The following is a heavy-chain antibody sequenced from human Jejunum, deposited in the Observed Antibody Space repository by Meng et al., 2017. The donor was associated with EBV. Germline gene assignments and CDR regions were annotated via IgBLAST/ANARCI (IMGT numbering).Heavy chain of an antibody. CDR2: IDTDGSTT. CDR1: GFPFSNSW. D-gene: IGHD3/OR15-3a*01. CDR3: VRGGLGPWY. J-gene: IGHJ4*02. Sequence: EGQRVGSGGGLVRPGGSLRLSCAASGFPFSNSWMHWLRQAPGKGLVWVSHIDTDGSTTNYAGSVKGRFTISRDNAKNTLSLQMNSLRVEDTAVYYCVRGGLGPWYWGQGTLVTVSS. V-gene: IGHV3-74*01.